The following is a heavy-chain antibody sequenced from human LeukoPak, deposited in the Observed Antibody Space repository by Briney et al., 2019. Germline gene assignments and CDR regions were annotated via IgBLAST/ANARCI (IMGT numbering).Heavy chain of an antibody. Sequence: GGSLSLSCAVSGFTFDDYSMHWVRQPPGKGLEWASVISWNSGSISYAGSVTRRLTTSTENATNSLYVPMNSLRAADTALYYCAKSSGSNYVLFDYWGQGTLVTVSS. CDR3: AKSSGSNYVLFDY. J-gene: IGHJ4*02. CDR1: GFTFDDYS. D-gene: IGHD4-11*01. CDR2: ISWNSGSI. V-gene: IGHV3-9*01.